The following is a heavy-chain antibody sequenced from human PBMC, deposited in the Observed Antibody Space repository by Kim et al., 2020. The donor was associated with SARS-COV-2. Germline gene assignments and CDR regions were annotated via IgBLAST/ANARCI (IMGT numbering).Heavy chain of an antibody. CDR2: INHSGST. V-gene: IGHV4-34*01. CDR3: ARGWQGEGSPVGQHDAFDI. D-gene: IGHD3-16*01. J-gene: IGHJ3*02. Sequence: SETLSLTCAVYGGSFSGYYWSWIRQPPGKGLEWIGEINHSGSTNYNPSLKSRVTISVDTSKNQFSLKLSSVTAADTAVYYCARGWQGEGSPVGQHDAFDIWGQGTMVTVSS. CDR1: GGSFSGYY.